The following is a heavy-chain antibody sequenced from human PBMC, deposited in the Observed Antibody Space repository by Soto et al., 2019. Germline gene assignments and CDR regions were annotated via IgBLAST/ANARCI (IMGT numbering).Heavy chain of an antibody. J-gene: IGHJ6*02. CDR2: ISSSAGT. CDR3: AIYDSGHYGLDP. Sequence: SETLSLTCTASGCSISRSSIYWVWIRQPPGKGLEWIGSISSSAGTYYSPSLNRRVAISVDSYKNQFSLKLSSLPAADPAIYFLAIYDSGHYGLDPWGQGTTVTVFS. CDR1: GCSISRSSIY. V-gene: IGHV4-39*01. D-gene: IGHD4-17*01.